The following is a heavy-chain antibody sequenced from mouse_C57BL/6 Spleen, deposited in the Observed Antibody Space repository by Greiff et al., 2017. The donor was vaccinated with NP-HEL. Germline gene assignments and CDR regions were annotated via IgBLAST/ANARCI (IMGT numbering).Heavy chain of an antibody. D-gene: IGHD2-1*01. CDR3: ARNEIYYGNYVFMDY. CDR1: GFSLTSYG. CDR2: IWSGGST. V-gene: IGHV2-2*01. Sequence: QVQLQQSGPGLVQPSQSLSITCTVSGFSLTSYGVHWVRQSPGKGLEWLGVIWSGGSTAYNAAFISRLSISKDNSKSQVFFKMNSLQADDTAIYYCARNEIYYGNYVFMDYWGQGTSVTVSS. J-gene: IGHJ4*01.